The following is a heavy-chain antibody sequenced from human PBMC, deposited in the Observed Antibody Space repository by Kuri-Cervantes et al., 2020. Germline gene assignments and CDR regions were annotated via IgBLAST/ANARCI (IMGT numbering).Heavy chain of an antibody. CDR2: IIPILGIA. CDR1: GGTFSSYT. CDR3: ARDLKEGNRYYYDSSGYYAFDI. D-gene: IGHD3-22*01. Sequence: SVKVSCKASGGTFSSYTISWVRQAPGQGLEWMGRIIPILGIANYEQKFQGRVTITEDKSKSTAYMELSSLRSEDTAVYYCARDLKEGNRYYYDSSGYYAFDIWGQGTMVTVSS. J-gene: IGHJ3*02. V-gene: IGHV1-69*04.